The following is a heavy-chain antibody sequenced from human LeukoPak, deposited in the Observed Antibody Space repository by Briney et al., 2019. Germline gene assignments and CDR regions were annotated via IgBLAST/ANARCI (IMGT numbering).Heavy chain of an antibody. CDR3: ATVQLPSYYDILTGRYYFDY. D-gene: IGHD3-9*01. CDR2: FDPEDGET. CDR1: GYTFTGYY. Sequence: ASVKVSCKASGYTFTGYYMHWVRQAPGQGLEWMGGFDPEDGETIYAQKFQGRVTMTEDTSTDTAYMELSSLRSEDTAVYYCATVQLPSYYDILTGRYYFDYWGQGTLVTVSS. J-gene: IGHJ4*02. V-gene: IGHV1-24*01.